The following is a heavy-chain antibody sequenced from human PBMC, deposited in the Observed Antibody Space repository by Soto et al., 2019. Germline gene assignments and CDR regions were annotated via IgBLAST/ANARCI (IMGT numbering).Heavy chain of an antibody. Sequence: XGSLRISSAASRFTFTNFAMNWVRQAPGKGLEWVSVISGTGDTTYNADSVKGRFTISRDNSMNTAFLQMNSLRAEDTALYYCAKGYCTSTSCSLDYSGQRTLLSVSS. J-gene: IGHJ4*02. CDR3: AKGYCTSTSCSLDY. CDR2: ISGTGDTT. D-gene: IGHD2-2*01. CDR1: RFTFTNFA. V-gene: IGHV3-23*01.